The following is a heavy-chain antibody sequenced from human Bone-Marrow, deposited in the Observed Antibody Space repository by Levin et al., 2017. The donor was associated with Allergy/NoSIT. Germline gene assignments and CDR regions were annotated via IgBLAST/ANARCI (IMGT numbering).Heavy chain of an antibody. CDR3: ARDGLQLVPLDC. Sequence: GESLKISCAVSGFTVSNNYMSWVRQAPGKGLEWVSVIYSGGGIYNADSVKGRFTISRDNAKNSLYLQMNSLRDEDTAVYYCARDGLQLVPLDCWGQGTLVTVSS. D-gene: IGHD6-13*01. V-gene: IGHV3-53*01. CDR1: GFTVSNNY. J-gene: IGHJ4*02. CDR2: IYSGGGI.